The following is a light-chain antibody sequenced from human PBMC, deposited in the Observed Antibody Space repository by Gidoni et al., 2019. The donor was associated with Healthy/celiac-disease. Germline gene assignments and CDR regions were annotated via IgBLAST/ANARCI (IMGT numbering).Light chain of an antibody. CDR1: QSVSSRD. V-gene: IGKV3-20*01. CDR2: GAS. Sequence: EIVLTQSPGTLSLSLGERATLACRASQSVSSRDLAWYQQKPGQAPRLLIYGASSRATGIPDRFSGSGSETDFTLTISRLEPEDFAVYYCQQYGSSGFTFGPGTKVDIK. J-gene: IGKJ3*01. CDR3: QQYGSSGFT.